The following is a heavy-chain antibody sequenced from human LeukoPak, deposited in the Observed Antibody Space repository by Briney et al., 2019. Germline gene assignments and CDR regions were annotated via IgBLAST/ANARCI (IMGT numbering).Heavy chain of an antibody. CDR2: ISYDGSNK. CDR3: ARDLGMVATETFDY. Sequence: GGSLRLSCAASGFTFSSYAMHWVRQAPGKGLEWMAVISYDGSNKYYADSVKGRFTISRDNSKNTLYLQMNSLRAEDTAVYYCARDLGMVATETFDYWGQGTLVTVSS. D-gene: IGHD5-12*01. J-gene: IGHJ4*02. CDR1: GFTFSSYA. V-gene: IGHV3-30-3*01.